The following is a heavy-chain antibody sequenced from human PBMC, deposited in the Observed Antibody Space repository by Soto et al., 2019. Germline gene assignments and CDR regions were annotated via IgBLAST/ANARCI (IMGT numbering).Heavy chain of an antibody. D-gene: IGHD1-26*01. CDR3: AKKRGATGNWFFDI. V-gene: IGHV3-23*01. J-gene: IGHJ2*01. Sequence: EVQLLESGGGLVQPGGSLRLSCAASGLIFSKYAMTWVRQAPGKGLEWVSTISNSGGTYYADSVKGRFTISRDNSKNPLLLQMNSLRAEDTAGFYCAKKRGATGNWFFDIWGRGALVTVSS. CDR2: ISNSGGT. CDR1: GLIFSKYA.